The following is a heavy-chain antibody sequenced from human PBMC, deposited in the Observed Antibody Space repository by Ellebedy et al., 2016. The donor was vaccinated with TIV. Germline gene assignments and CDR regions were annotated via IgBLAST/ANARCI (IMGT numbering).Heavy chain of an antibody. CDR1: GFTFSTYW. J-gene: IGHJ4*01. CDR3: ARDPNSPGDTGYGDY. D-gene: IGHD5-12*01. V-gene: IGHV3-7*03. Sequence: PGGSLRLSCAASGFTFSTYWMSWVRQAPGKGLEWVANMNQVGSEKYYADSVKGRFTISRDNAKNSLYLQMNSLRAEDTAVYYCARDPNSPGDTGYGDYWGHGAVVTVSS. CDR2: MNQVGSEK.